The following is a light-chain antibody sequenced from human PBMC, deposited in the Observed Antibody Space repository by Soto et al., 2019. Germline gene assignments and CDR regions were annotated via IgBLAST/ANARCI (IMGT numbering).Light chain of an antibody. CDR3: QPYNTWPQYT. J-gene: IGKJ2*01. Sequence: EIVMTQSPATLSVSPGERATLSCRASQSVGGNLAWYQQRPGRAPRLLIYDASTRATDIPARFSGSRSVTEFNPTTVSLQSEDIALYYCQPYNTWPQYTSGQGTKLEIK. CDR2: DAS. V-gene: IGKV3-15*01. CDR1: QSVGGN.